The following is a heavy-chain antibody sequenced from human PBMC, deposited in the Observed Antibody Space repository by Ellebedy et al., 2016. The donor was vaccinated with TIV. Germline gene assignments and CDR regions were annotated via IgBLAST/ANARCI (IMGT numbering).Heavy chain of an antibody. CDR2: ISSNGGST. CDR1: GFTFSSYA. Sequence: GESLKISXAASGFTFSSYAMSWVRQAPGKGLEYVSAISSNGGSTYYADSVKGRFTISRDNSKNTLYLQMSSLRAEDTAVYYCVRAIFGVVIIAFDIWGQGTMVTVSS. CDR3: VRAIFGVVIIAFDI. D-gene: IGHD3-3*01. V-gene: IGHV3-64D*06. J-gene: IGHJ3*02.